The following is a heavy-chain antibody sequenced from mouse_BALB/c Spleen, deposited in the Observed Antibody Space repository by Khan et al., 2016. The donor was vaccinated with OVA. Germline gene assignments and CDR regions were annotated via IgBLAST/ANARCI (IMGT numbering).Heavy chain of an antibody. CDR2: MNPSSDYT. Sequence: QVQLQQPGAELARPGASVKMSCKASGYTFTTYTIHWVKQRPGQGLEWIGYMNPSSDYTNYNQKFKDKATLTADKSSSTAYMQLSTLTSEDSAVYYCARKRRDGYPYGMDYWGQGTSVTVSS. V-gene: IGHV1-4*01. J-gene: IGHJ4*01. CDR3: ARKRRDGYPYGMDY. CDR1: GYTFTTYT. D-gene: IGHD2-3*01.